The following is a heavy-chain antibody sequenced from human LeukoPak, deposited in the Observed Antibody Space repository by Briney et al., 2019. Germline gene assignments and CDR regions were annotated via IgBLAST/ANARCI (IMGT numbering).Heavy chain of an antibody. Sequence: SETLSLTCAVYGGSFSGYYWSWIRQPPGKGLEWIGEINHSGSTNYNPSLKSRVTISVDTSKNQFSLKLSSVTAADTAVYYCARGQDWFDPWGHGTLVTVSS. CDR3: ARGQDWFDP. V-gene: IGHV4-34*01. CDR2: INHSGST. CDR1: GGSFSGYY. J-gene: IGHJ5*02.